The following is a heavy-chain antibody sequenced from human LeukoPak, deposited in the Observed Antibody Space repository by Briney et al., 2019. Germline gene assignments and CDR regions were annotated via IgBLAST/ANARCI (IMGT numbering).Heavy chain of an antibody. CDR2: VYSAGST. V-gene: IGHV3-53*01. J-gene: IGHJ4*02. CDR3: AKGGYDYVWGSYRHSPGY. CDR1: GFIVSSNY. D-gene: IGHD3-16*02. Sequence: GGSLRLSCAASGFIVSSNYMSWVRQAPGKELEWVSIVYSAGSTYYADSVRGRFTISRDSSKNTVSLQMNSLRVEDTAVYYCAKGGYDYVWGSYRHSPGYWGQGTLVTVSS.